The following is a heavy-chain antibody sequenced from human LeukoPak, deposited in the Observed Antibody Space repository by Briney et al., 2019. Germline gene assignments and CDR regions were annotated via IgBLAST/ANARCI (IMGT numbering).Heavy chain of an antibody. V-gene: IGHV4-34*01. CDR3: ARGPDGYCSSASCQHYFDH. J-gene: IGHJ4*02. CDR2: SNHSGST. CDR1: SESFSGYS. Sequence: PSETRSLTCAVYSESFSGYSYIWIRHPPGRVLDWIGKSNHSGSTNYNPSVKSRVTISIDTSKNQFSLKLNSVTAADTAVYYCARGPDGYCSSASCQHYFDHWGQGTLVTVSS. D-gene: IGHD2-2*03.